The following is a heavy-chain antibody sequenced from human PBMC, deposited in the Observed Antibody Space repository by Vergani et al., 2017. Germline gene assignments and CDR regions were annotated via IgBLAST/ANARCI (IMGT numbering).Heavy chain of an antibody. CDR1: GATFRSNT. CDR2: IIPIVDIA. D-gene: IGHD4-17*01. CDR3: ARDGDYLKTEKIYYYYGMDV. V-gene: IGHV1-69*08. J-gene: IGHJ6*02. Sequence: QVQLVQSGAEVKKPGSSVKVSCKASGATFRSNTISWVRQAPGQGLEWMGRIIPIVDIANYAQKFQGRVTITADKSTSTAYMELSSLRSEDTAVYYCARDGDYLKTEKIYYYYGMDVWGQGTTVTVSS.